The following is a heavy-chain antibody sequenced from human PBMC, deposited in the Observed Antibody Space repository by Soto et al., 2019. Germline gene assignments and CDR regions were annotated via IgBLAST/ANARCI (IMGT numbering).Heavy chain of an antibody. CDR1: GNSISRYY. CDR2: INSHGTT. J-gene: IGHJ4*02. D-gene: IGHD3-10*01. V-gene: IGHV4-34*01. CDR3: ARGTYYYGSGTDY. Sequence: PSETLSLTCSVSGNSISRYYWSWVRQPPGKGLEWIGEINSHGTTNYNPSLKSRVTISVDTSKNQLSLNLSHMTAADTAVYYCARGTYYYGSGTDYWAQGTLVTVSS.